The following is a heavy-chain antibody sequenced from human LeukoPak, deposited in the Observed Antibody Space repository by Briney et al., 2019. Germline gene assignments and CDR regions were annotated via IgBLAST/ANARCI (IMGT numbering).Heavy chain of an antibody. D-gene: IGHD6-13*01. J-gene: IGHJ4*02. V-gene: IGHV3-23*01. Sequence: GGSLRLSCAASGFTFSNYSMNWVRQAPGKGLEWVSGISGSGGSTYYADSVKGRFTISRDNSKNTLYLQMNSLRAEDTAVYYCATSTGYSSSRQTPNDYWGQGTLVTVSS. CDR2: ISGSGGST. CDR1: GFTFSNYS. CDR3: ATSTGYSSSRQTPNDY.